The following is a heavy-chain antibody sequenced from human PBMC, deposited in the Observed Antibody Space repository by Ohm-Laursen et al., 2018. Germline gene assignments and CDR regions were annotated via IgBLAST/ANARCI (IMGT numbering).Heavy chain of an antibody. D-gene: IGHD3-22*01. Sequence: GTLSLTCTVSGDSISGYYWSWIRQPPGKGLELIGYTYYTGTTNYNPSLKGPVTISIDAPKNQFSLELSSVTAADTAIYYCARGSKYYYESSDLGNWFDPWGQGTLVTVSS. CDR2: TYYTGTT. CDR3: ARGSKYYYESSDLGNWFDP. V-gene: IGHV4-59*08. CDR1: GDSISGYY. J-gene: IGHJ5*02.